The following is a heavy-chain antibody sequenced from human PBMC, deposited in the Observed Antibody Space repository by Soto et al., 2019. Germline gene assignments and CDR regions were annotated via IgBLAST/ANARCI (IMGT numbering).Heavy chain of an antibody. V-gene: IGHV3-23*01. CDR3: AKVTEYDILTGCDY. CDR1: GFTFSLSD. CDR2: LNGGGSTT. D-gene: IGHD3-9*01. J-gene: IGHJ4*02. Sequence: EVQLLESGGGFVQPGESLRLSCAASGFTFSLSDMSWVRQAPGRGLDWVSSLNGGGSTTDYADSVKARFTISRDNSKNTVNLQMTSLRAEDTAVYNCAKVTEYDILTGCDYWGQGALVTVS.